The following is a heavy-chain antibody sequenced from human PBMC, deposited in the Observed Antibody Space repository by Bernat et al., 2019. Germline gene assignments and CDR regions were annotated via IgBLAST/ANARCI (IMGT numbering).Heavy chain of an antibody. D-gene: IGHD5-18*01. CDR3: AKDAVDSALSEY. J-gene: IGHJ4*02. Sequence: EVQLVESGGGLVQPGGSLRLSWAASGFTFSSCTMTWVRQAPGKGLEWVSSLSGRSGNTYYADSVKGRFTISRDSSKNTVYLQMNSLRADDTAVYYCAKDAVDSALSEYWGQGTLVTVSS. CDR2: LSGRSGNT. V-gene: IGHV3-23*04. CDR1: GFTFSSCT.